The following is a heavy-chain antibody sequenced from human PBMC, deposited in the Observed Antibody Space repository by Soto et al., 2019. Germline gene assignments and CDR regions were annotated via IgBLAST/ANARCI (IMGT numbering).Heavy chain of an antibody. V-gene: IGHV4-59*08. CDR1: SDSISSYD. CDR3: ARLDWNDLGAAFGI. Sequence: SETLSLTCTVSSDSISSYDWSWIRQPPGKGLEWIGYIYYSGSTNYNPSLKSRVTISVDTSKNQFSLKLSSVTAADTAVYYCARLDWNDLGAAFGIWGQGTMVTVSS. J-gene: IGHJ3*02. CDR2: IYYSGST. D-gene: IGHD1-1*01.